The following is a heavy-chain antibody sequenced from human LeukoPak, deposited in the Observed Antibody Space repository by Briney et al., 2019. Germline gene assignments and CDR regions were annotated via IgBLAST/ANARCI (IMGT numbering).Heavy chain of an antibody. D-gene: IGHD1-26*01. CDR2: ISGIGAST. J-gene: IGHJ6*03. CDR3: AKERGPRSYYVDYYYYMDA. CDR1: GFTFSSYA. V-gene: IGHV3-23*01. Sequence: PGGSLRLSCAASGFTFSSYAMSWVRQAPGKGLEWVSAISGIGASTYYADSVKGRFTVSRDNSKNTLYLQMNSLRADDTAVYCCAKERGPRSYYVDYYYYMDAWGKGTTVTVSS.